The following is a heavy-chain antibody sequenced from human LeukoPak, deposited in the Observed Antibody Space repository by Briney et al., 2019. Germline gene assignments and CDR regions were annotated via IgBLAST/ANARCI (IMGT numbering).Heavy chain of an antibody. CDR3: ASPIRGSGLYAYYFDY. D-gene: IGHD6-19*01. CDR2: INWDGGST. Sequence: GGSLRLSCAASGFTFDDYGMSWVRQAPGKGLEWVSGINWDGGSTGYADSVKGRFTISRDNAKNSLYLQMNSLRAEDTALYYCASPIRGSGLYAYYFDYWGQGTLVTVSS. V-gene: IGHV3-20*04. CDR1: GFTFDDYG. J-gene: IGHJ4*02.